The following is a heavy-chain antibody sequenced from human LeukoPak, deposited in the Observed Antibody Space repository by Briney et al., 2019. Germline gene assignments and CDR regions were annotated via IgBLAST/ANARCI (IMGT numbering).Heavy chain of an antibody. Sequence: GSSVKVSCKASGYTFTGYYMHWLRQAPGQGLEWMGGIIPIFGTANYAQKSRGRVTITADKSTRTAYMELSSLRSADTAVYYCARGNDSRDPPHFDYWGKGTLVTVCS. CDR2: IIPIFGTA. J-gene: IGHJ4*02. CDR1: GYTFTGYY. V-gene: IGHV1-69*06. D-gene: IGHD3-16*01. CDR3: ARGNDSRDPPHFDY.